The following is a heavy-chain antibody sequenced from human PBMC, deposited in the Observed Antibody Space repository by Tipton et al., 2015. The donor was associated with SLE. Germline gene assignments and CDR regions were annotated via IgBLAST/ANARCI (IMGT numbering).Heavy chain of an antibody. CDR3: ATSGGYYYPFDY. CDR2: IDHSGRS. D-gene: IGHD3-22*01. J-gene: IGHJ4*02. CDR1: DGWYDGSFSSFY. Sequence: TLSLTCAVYDGWYDGSFSSFYWSWIRQPPGKGLEWIGEIDHSGRSNYKPSLKSRVTMSVETSKNQFSLSLSSVTAADTAVYYCATSGGYYYPFDYWGQGTLVTVSS. V-gene: IGHV4-34*01.